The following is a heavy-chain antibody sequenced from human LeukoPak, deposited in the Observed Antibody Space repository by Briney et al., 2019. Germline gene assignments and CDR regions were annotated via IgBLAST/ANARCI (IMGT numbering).Heavy chain of an antibody. CDR2: ISAYNGNT. V-gene: IGHV1-18*01. CDR3: ARAGAYCGGDCYLNYYYYYYMDV. J-gene: IGHJ6*03. CDR1: GYTFTCYG. D-gene: IGHD2-21*01. Sequence: ASVKVSCKASGYTFTCYGISWVRQAPGQGLEWMGWISAYNGNTNYAQKLQGRVTMTTDTSTSTAYMERRSLRSDDTAVYYCARAGAYCGGDCYLNYYYYYYMDVWGKGTTVTVSS.